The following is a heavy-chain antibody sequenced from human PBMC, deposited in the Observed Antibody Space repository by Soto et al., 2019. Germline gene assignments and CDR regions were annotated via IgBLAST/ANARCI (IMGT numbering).Heavy chain of an antibody. Sequence: QVQLVQSGAEVREPGSSVRVSCKASGGTFGNFIMNWVRQTPGQGLEWMGGIVPMLGTPTYAEKFKGRVRISPAASTGTPSMELPSLTSEDTANYYCAITGTYSSSPSHYSGMDVWGQGTKVTVSS. CDR3: AITGTYSSSPSHYSGMDV. D-gene: IGHD1-7*01. V-gene: IGHV1-69*16. CDR1: GGTFGNFI. CDR2: IVPMLGTP. J-gene: IGHJ6*02.